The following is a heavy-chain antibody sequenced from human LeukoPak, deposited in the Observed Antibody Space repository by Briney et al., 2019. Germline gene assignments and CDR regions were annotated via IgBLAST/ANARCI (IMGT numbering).Heavy chain of an antibody. CDR2: ICGSSAYI. CDR1: GFTFSSYS. Sequence: GGSLRLSCAASGFTFSSYSMNWVRQAPGKGLEWVSAICGSSAYILYADSVKGRFTISRDNAENSLYLQMDSLRAEDTAEYYCARVGFYAFDIWGQGTKVTVSS. J-gene: IGHJ3*02. D-gene: IGHD1-26*01. V-gene: IGHV3-21*01. CDR3: ARVGFYAFDI.